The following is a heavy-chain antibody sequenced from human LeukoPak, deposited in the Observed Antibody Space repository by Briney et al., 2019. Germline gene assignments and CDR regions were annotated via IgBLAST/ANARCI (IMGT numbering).Heavy chain of an antibody. CDR2: IAGSGAET. CDR1: GLTFSSYA. D-gene: IGHD1-14*01. Sequence: GGSLRLSCAASGLTFSSYAMSWVRQAPGKGLEWVSSIAGSGAETNSADAVKGRFTISRDNSKNTLYLQMNTLRAEDTAVYYCAKGPHIRTMWLFDSWGQGSLVTVSS. CDR3: AKGPHIRTMWLFDS. J-gene: IGHJ4*02. V-gene: IGHV3-23*01.